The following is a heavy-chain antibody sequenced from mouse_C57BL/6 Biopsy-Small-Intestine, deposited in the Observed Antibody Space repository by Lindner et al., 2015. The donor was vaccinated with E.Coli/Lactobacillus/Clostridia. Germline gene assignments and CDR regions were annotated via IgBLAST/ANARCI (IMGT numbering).Heavy chain of an antibody. J-gene: IGHJ2*01. CDR1: GYTFTKYD. D-gene: IGHD3-3*01. V-gene: IGHV1-82*01. CDR2: IYPGDGDI. Sequence: VQLQESGPELVKPGASLKLSCKASGYTFTKYDINWVKQRPGKGLEWIGRIYPGDGDITYNGKFKGKATLTADKSSNTAYMQLSSLAFEDSAVYFCARGTRLDYWGQGTTLTVSS. CDR3: ARGTRLDY.